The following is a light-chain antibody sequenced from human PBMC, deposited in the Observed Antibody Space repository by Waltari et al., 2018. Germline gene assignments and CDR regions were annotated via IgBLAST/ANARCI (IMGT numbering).Light chain of an antibody. Sequence: QLVLTQSPSASASLGASVKLTSTLSSGHSSNVIAWHQQQPEKGPRYLMKVNSDGSHSKGDKIPDRFSGSRSGAEHYLTISSLQSEDEADYYCQTGGHGTWVFGGGTKLTVL. CDR1: SGHSSNV. CDR2: VNSDGSH. V-gene: IGLV4-69*01. CDR3: QTGGHGTWV. J-gene: IGLJ3*02.